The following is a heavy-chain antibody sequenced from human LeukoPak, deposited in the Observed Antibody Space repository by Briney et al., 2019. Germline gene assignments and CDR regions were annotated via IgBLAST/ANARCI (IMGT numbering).Heavy chain of an antibody. CDR1: GFTFSSYA. V-gene: IGHV3-30*04. J-gene: IGHJ4*02. D-gene: IGHD1-26*01. CDR3: ARAKVPYSGSYTLDY. Sequence: PGGSLRLSCAASGFTFSSYAMHWVRQAPGKGLEWEAVISYDGSNKYYADSVKGRFTISRDNSKNTLYLQMNSLRAEDTAVYYCARAKVPYSGSYTLDYWGQGTLVTVSS. CDR2: ISYDGSNK.